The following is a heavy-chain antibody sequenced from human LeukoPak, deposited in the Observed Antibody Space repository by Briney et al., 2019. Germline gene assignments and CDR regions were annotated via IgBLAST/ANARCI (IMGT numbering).Heavy chain of an antibody. V-gene: IGHV3-23*01. CDR3: AKPLQGGDYGDAFDI. J-gene: IGHJ3*02. CDR2: ISGSGGST. CDR1: GFTFSSYA. D-gene: IGHD4-17*01. Sequence: PGGSLRLPCAASGFTFSSYAMSWVRQAPGKGLEWVSAISGSGGSTYYADSVKGRFTISRDNSKNTLYLQMNSLRAEDTAVYYCAKPLQGGDYGDAFDIWGQGTMVTVSS.